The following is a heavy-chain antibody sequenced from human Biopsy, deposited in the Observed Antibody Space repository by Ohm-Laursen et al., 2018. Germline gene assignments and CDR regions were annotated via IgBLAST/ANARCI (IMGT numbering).Heavy chain of an antibody. CDR2: INHSGST. V-gene: IGHV4-34*01. CDR3: ARADPPRPTAMFILGQPNYYYRTDV. Sequence: GTLSLTCAVYGESFSGYYWTWIRQPPGKGLEWIGEINHSGSTDYNPSLKSRVTISVDTSKNQFSLRMSSLTAADTAVYYCARADPPRPTAMFILGQPNYYYRTDVWGQRTTVTVSS. CDR1: GESFSGYY. J-gene: IGHJ6*02. D-gene: IGHD2-2*01.